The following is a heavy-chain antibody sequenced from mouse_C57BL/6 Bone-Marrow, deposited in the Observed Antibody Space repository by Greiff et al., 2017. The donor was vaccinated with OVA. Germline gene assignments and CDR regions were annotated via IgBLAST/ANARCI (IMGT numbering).Heavy chain of an antibody. Sequence: EVKVVESGEGLVKPGGSLKLSCAASGFTFSSYAMSWVRQTPEQRLEWVAYISSGGDYIYYAATVQGRFTISRDTARNTLYLQMSSLKSEDTAMYYCTRVDYWGQGTSVTVSA. J-gene: IGHJ4*01. CDR1: GFTFSSYA. CDR2: ISSGGDYI. V-gene: IGHV5-9-1*02. CDR3: TRVDY.